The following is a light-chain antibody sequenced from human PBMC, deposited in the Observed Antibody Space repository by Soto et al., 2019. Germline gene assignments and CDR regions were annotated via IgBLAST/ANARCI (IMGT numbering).Light chain of an antibody. V-gene: IGKV3-20*01. Sequence: EIVLTQSPGTLSLSPGERATLSCRAGQTLSSSHLPWYQQKPGRAPRLLIYGASSRATGMPDRFSGSGSGTDFTFTVSGLDAEDFAVYYCQQYGSSPQATFGQGTKLDIK. CDR1: QTLSSSH. CDR3: QQYGSSPQAT. J-gene: IGKJ2*01. CDR2: GAS.